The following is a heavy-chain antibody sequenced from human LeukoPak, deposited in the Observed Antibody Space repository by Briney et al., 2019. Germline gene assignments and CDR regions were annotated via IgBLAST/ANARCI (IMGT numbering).Heavy chain of an antibody. J-gene: IGHJ5*02. D-gene: IGHD3-10*01. CDR2: ISAYNGNT. Sequence: ASVKVSCKASGYTFTSYGISWVRQAPGQGLEWMGWISAYNGNTNYAQKLQGRVTMTTDTSTSTAYMELRSLRSDDTAVYYCARGLSTMVRGVTPQYNWFDPWGQGTLVTVSS. V-gene: IGHV1-18*04. CDR1: GYTFTSYG. CDR3: ARGLSTMVRGVTPQYNWFDP.